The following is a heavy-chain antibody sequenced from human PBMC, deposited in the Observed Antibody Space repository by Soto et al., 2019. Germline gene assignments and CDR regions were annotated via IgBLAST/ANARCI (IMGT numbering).Heavy chain of an antibody. CDR1: GGSFSGYY. V-gene: IGHV4-34*01. CDR3: ARRTGTTTTIKSPIDY. J-gene: IGHJ4*02. D-gene: IGHD1-7*01. CDR2: INHSGST. Sequence: SETLSLTCAVYGGSFSGYYWSWIRQPPGKGLEWIGEINHSGSTNYNPSLKSRVTISVDTSKNQFSLKLSSVTAADTAVYYCARRTGTTTTIKSPIDYWGQGTLVTVSS.